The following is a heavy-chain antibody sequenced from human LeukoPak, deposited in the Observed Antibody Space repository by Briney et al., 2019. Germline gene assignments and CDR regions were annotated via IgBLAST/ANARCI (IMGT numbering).Heavy chain of an antibody. D-gene: IGHD2-15*01. V-gene: IGHV1-69*13. J-gene: IGHJ6*02. CDR3: ARDCSGGSCYSQTGYYGMDV. CDR1: GGTFSSYA. Sequence: SVKVSCKASGGTFSSYAISWVRQAPGQGLERMGGIIPIFGTANYAQKFQGRVTITADESTSTAYMELSSLRSEDTAVYYCARDCSGGSCYSQTGYYGMDVWGQGTTVTVSS. CDR2: IIPIFGTA.